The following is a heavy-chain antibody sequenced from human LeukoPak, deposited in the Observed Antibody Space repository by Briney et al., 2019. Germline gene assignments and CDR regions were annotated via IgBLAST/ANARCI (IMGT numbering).Heavy chain of an antibody. Sequence: PGGSLRLSCVASGFTFSSYSMNWVRQASGKGLEWVSSISSSSSYIYYADSVKGRFTSSRDNAKNSLYLQMNSLRAEDTAVYYCARSFDNYYYYHMDVWGKGTTVTVSS. CDR1: GFTFSSYS. J-gene: IGHJ6*04. V-gene: IGHV3-21*01. CDR2: ISSSSSYI. D-gene: IGHD3-16*01. CDR3: ARSFDNYYYYHMDV.